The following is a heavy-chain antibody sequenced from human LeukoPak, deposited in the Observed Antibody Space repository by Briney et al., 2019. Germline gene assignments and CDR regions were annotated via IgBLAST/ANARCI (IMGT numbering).Heavy chain of an antibody. CDR3: ARAAREQHDAFDI. J-gene: IGHJ3*02. CDR1: GFTFSSSW. V-gene: IGHV3-33*08. CDR2: IWYDGSNK. Sequence: GGSLRLSCAASGFTFSSSWMHWVRQAPGKGLEWVAVIWYDGSNKYYADSVKGRFTISRDNSKNTLYLQMNSLRAEDTAVYYCARAAREQHDAFDIWGQGTMVTVSS. D-gene: IGHD2-15*01.